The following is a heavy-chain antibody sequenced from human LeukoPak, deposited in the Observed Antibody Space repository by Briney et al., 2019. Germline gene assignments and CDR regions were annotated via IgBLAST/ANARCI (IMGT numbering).Heavy chain of an antibody. D-gene: IGHD3-22*01. CDR2: ISGSGGST. Sequence: GGSLRLSCAASGFTFSSYAMSWVRQAPGKGLEWVSAISGSGGSTYYADSVKGRFTISRDNSKNTLYLQMDSLRAEDTAVYYCAKDILPPNYYDSSGPTAVYYYYGMDVWGQGTTVTVSS. J-gene: IGHJ6*02. CDR3: AKDILPPNYYDSSGPTAVYYYYGMDV. V-gene: IGHV3-23*01. CDR1: GFTFSSYA.